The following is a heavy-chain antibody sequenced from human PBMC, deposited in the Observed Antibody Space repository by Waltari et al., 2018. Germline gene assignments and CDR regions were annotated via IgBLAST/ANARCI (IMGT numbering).Heavy chain of an antibody. CDR1: GFTFDRSA. Sequence: QEHLVQSGGGVVQPERSLRLSCAASGFTFDRSAMHWIRQAPGKGLEGLSIISYYGSIKLYTDSVKGRFTISRDNSNSILALQMNSLRADDTAVYYCARDYSGGGRDDWGQGNLVTVSS. CDR2: ISYYGSIK. CDR3: ARDYSGGGRDD. D-gene: IGHD1-26*01. J-gene: IGHJ4*02. V-gene: IGHV3-30*10.